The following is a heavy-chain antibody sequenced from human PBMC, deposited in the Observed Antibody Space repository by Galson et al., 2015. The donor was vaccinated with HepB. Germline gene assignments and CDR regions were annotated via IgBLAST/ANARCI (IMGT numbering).Heavy chain of an antibody. Sequence: CAISGDSVSGNRVGWAWIRRSPSRGLEWLGRTYYRSKWYNHYAVSVKSRITINPDTSKNQFSLQLSSVTPDDTAVYYCARSRGDLDCWGRGTLVTVSS. CDR2: TYYRSKWYN. J-gene: IGHJ4*02. D-gene: IGHD3-10*01. V-gene: IGHV6-1*01. CDR3: ARSRGDLDC. CDR1: GDSVSGNRVG.